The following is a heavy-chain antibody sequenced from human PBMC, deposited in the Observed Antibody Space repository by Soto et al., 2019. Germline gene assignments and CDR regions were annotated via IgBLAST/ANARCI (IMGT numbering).Heavy chain of an antibody. CDR1: GFTFSSYA. V-gene: IGHV3-23*01. J-gene: IGHJ4*02. Sequence: EVQLLESGGGLVQPGGSLRLSCAASGFTFSSYAMSWVRQAPGKGLEWVSAISSSAGGTYYADSVKGRFTISRDNSKNTLYLQMNSLRAEDTAVYYCAKVSRGLVVPAAMYWDQGTLVTVSS. D-gene: IGHD2-2*01. CDR3: AKVSRGLVVPAAMY. CDR2: ISSSAGGT.